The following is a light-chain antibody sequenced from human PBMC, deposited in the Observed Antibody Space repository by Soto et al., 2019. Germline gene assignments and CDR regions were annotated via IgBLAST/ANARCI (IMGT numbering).Light chain of an antibody. CDR3: REYVTSPET. CDR1: QSVSSRY. J-gene: IGKJ1*01. V-gene: IGKV3-20*01. Sequence: EIVLTQSPGTLSLSSGERATLSCRASQSVSSRYLAWYQQIRGQAPRLLIYGASSRATGIPDRFSGSGSGTAFTLTITEREPEVYALYYCREYVTSPETFGPGTKVGIK. CDR2: GAS.